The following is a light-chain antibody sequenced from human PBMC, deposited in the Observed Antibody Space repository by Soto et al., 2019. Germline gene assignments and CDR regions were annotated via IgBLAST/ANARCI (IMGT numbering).Light chain of an antibody. CDR3: AAWDDSLNGREVV. J-gene: IGLJ2*01. CDR1: SSNIGSNT. Sequence: QSVLTQPPSASGTPGQRVTISCSGSSSNIGSNTVNWYQQLPGTAPKLLIYSNNQRPSGVPDRFSGSKSGTSASLAISGLQSEDVADYYCAAWDDSLNGREVVFGGGTKLTVL. CDR2: SNN. V-gene: IGLV1-44*01.